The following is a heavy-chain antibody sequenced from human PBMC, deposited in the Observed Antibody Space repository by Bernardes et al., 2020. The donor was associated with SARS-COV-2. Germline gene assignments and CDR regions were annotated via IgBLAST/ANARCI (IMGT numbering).Heavy chain of an antibody. D-gene: IGHD3-9*01. CDR2: ITGNGDIT. J-gene: IGHJ6*02. V-gene: IGHV3-23*01. CDR1: GISFSNYA. Sequence: GGSLRLSCVASGISFSNYAMSWVRQAPGRGLEWVSVITGNGDITYYADSVKGRFTISRDNSKNTLYLQMNSLRAEDTAVYYCAKDHDILTGYSLYYYYYGMDVWGQGTTVTVSS. CDR3: AKDHDILTGYSLYYYYYGMDV.